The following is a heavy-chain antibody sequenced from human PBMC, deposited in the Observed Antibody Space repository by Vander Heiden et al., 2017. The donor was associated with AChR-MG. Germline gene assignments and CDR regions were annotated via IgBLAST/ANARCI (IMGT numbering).Heavy chain of an antibody. CDR1: GYTFTGYY. V-gene: IGHV1-2*02. D-gene: IGHD3-3*01. J-gene: IGHJ4*02. CDR2: VNPNSGGT. Sequence: QVQLVQSGAEVKKPGASVKVSCQASGYTFTGYYMHWVGQAPGQGLEWMGWVNPNSGGTNYAQKYQGRVTMTRDTSISTAYMELSRLRSDDTAVYYCARVPGVTSYYDFWSGYSYYFDYWGQGTLVTVSS. CDR3: ARVPGVTSYYDFWSGYSYYFDY.